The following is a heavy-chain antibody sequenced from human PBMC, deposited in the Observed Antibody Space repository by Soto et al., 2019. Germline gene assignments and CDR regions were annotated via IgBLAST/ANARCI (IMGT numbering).Heavy chain of an antibody. V-gene: IGHV1-24*01. CDR3: ANGGIDSSWYPGEFDC. D-gene: IGHD6-13*01. J-gene: IGHJ4*02. Sequence: QVQLVQSGAEVKKPGASVKVSCKVSGYTLTELSMHWVRQAPGKGLEWMGGCDPEDGETIYAQKFQGRVTMTEDTSTGTAYMELRSLRSEDTAVYDCANGGIDSSWYPGEFDCWGQGPLVTVSS. CDR2: CDPEDGET. CDR1: GYTLTELS.